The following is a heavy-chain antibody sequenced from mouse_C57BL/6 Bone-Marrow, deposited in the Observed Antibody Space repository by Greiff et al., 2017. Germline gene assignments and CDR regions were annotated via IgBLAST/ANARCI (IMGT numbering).Heavy chain of an antibody. V-gene: IGHV1-80*01. J-gene: IGHJ4*01. Sequence: VKLQQSGAELVKPGASVKISCKASGYAFSSYWLNWVKQRPGKGLEWIGQIYPGDGDTNYNGKFKGKATLTADKSSSTAYMQLSSLTSEDSAVYFCARSYYYGSSYAMDYWGQGTSVTVSS. CDR2: IYPGDGDT. CDR3: ARSYYYGSSYAMDY. D-gene: IGHD1-1*01. CDR1: GYAFSSYW.